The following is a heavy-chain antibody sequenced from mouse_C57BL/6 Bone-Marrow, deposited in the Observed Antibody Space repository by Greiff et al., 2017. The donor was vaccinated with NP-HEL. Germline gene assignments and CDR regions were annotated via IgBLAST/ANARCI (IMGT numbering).Heavy chain of an antibody. CDR2: FYPGSGSI. J-gene: IGHJ4*01. Sequence: VQLVESGAELVKPGASVKLSCKASGYTFTEYTIHWVKQRSGQGLEWIGWFYPGSGSIKYNEKFKDKATLTADKSSSTVYMELSRLTSEDSAVYFCARHAHHYYGSSLYAMDYWGQGTSVTVSS. V-gene: IGHV1-62-2*01. CDR1: GYTFTEYT. CDR3: ARHAHHYYGSSLYAMDY. D-gene: IGHD1-1*01.